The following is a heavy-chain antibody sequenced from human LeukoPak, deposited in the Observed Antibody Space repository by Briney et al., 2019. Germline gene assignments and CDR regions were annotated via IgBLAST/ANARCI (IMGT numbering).Heavy chain of an antibody. D-gene: IGHD6-13*01. CDR2: ISWNSGSI. V-gene: IGHV3-9*01. CDR1: GFTFDDYA. Sequence: PGGSLRLSCAASGFTFDDYAMHWVRQAPGKGLEWVSGISWNSGSIGYADSVKGRFTISRDNAKNSLYLQMNSLRAEDTALYYCAKGLSRAAAGENFDYWGQGTLVTVSS. CDR3: AKGLSRAAAGENFDY. J-gene: IGHJ4*02.